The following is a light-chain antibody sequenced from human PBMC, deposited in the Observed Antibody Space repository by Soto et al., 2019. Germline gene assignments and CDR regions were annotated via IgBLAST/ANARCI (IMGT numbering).Light chain of an antibody. CDR2: GDN. CDR3: QSYDISLSGYVV. Sequence: QSVLTQPPSVSGAPGQRVSISCTGSTSNIGAPYDVHWYQHLPGTAPKLLIYGDNNRPSGVPDRFSGSKSGTSASLAITRLQAEDEADYYCQSYDISLSGYVVFGGGTKLTVL. J-gene: IGLJ2*01. CDR1: TSNIGAPYD. V-gene: IGLV1-40*01.